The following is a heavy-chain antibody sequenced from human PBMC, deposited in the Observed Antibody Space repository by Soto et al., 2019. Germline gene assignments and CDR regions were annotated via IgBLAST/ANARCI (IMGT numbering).Heavy chain of an antibody. D-gene: IGHD2-2*01. V-gene: IGHV3-23*01. CDR1: GFTFSSYA. CDR3: AKGALCSSTNCYVLSCFDP. CDR2: ISGSGSSI. J-gene: IGHJ5*02. Sequence: EVQLLESGGGLVQPGGSLRLSCAASGFTFSSYAMNWVRQAPGKGLEWVSSISGSGSSIYYAGSVKGRFTISRDNSKNTLYLQMNSLRHEDTAVYYCAKGALCSSTNCYVLSCFDPWGQGTLVTVSS.